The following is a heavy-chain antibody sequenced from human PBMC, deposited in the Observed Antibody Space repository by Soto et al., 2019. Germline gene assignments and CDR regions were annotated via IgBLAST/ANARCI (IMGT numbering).Heavy chain of an antibody. D-gene: IGHD5-12*01. CDR3: TRVYETNWHTPHY. V-gene: IGHV4-34*02. Sequence: QVLIQQWGAGLLKPSETLSLTCAVSGGAFSGYYWSWIRQPPGKVLEWIGEMNHIGRLNYIPSLMSRLTISVETSKNQLSLNLNSVTAADTAVYYCTRVYETNWHTPHYWCQGMLVTVSS. CDR2: MNHIGRL. J-gene: IGHJ4*02. CDR1: GGAFSGYY.